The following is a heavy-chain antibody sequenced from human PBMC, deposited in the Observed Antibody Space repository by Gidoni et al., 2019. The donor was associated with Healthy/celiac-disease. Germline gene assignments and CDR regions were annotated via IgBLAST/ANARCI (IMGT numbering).Heavy chain of an antibody. J-gene: IGHJ6*02. Sequence: QVQLVESGGGVVQPGRSLRLSCAASGFTFSSYGMHWVRQAPGKGLEWVAVISYDGSNKYYADSVKGRFTISRDNSKNTLYLQMNSLRAEDTAVYYCAKDLDGSYWSRYYYYGMDVWGQGTTVTVSS. CDR3: AKDLDGSYWSRYYYYGMDV. V-gene: IGHV3-30*18. D-gene: IGHD1-26*01. CDR2: ISYDGSNK. CDR1: GFTFSSYG.